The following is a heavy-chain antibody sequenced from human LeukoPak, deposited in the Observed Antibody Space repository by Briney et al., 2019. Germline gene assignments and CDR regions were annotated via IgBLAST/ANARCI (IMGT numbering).Heavy chain of an antibody. J-gene: IGHJ4*02. CDR1: GGSISSSNYY. Sequence: SETLSLTCTVSGGSISSSNYYWGWIRQPPGQGLEWIGTIYYSGITYYNPSLKSRVTISVDTSKNQFSLKLSSVTAADTAVYYCARQTYGSSVSPTFFDFWGQGTLVTVSS. CDR2: IYYSGIT. D-gene: IGHD3-22*01. CDR3: ARQTYGSSVSPTFFDF. V-gene: IGHV4-39*01.